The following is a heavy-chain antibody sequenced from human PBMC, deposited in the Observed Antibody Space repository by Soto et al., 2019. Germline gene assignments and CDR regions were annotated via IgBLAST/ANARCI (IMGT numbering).Heavy chain of an antibody. Sequence: XETLSLTCTVSGGSVSSGNYYWSWIRQPPGKGLEWIGSVYYSGRTKYNPSLKRRVTISVDTSRNQFSLKVNSVTAADTAVYYCARDTVVVPALFDPWGQGTLVTVSS. V-gene: IGHV4-61*01. D-gene: IGHD2-2*01. J-gene: IGHJ5*02. CDR3: ARDTVVVPALFDP. CDR2: VYYSGRT. CDR1: GGSVSSGNYY.